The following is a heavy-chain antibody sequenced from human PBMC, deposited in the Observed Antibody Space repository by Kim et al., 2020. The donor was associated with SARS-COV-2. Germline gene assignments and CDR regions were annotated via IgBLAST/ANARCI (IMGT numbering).Heavy chain of an antibody. V-gene: IGHV3-43*02. CDR1: GFRFDEYD. D-gene: IGHD2-2*01. J-gene: IGHJ6*02. Sequence: GGSLRLSCGASGFRFDEYDMNWVRQAPGKGLEWVSLISADGVSTYYAYSVKGRFTISRDNNRNSLYLQMSSLRSEDTALYFCAKDVCSSTSCPYYYYYGMDVWGQGTTVIVSS. CDR2: ISADGVST. CDR3: AKDVCSSTSCPYYYYYGMDV.